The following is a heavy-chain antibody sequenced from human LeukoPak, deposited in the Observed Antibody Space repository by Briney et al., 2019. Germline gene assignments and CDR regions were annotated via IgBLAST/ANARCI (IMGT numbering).Heavy chain of an antibody. CDR2: ISGSGDKT. J-gene: IGHJ3*02. V-gene: IGHV3-23*01. CDR3: ARDKTKQWLVLEAFDI. D-gene: IGHD6-19*01. CDR1: AFTFSNYA. Sequence: GGSLRLSCAASAFTFSNYAMSWVRQAPGKGLEWVSAISGSGDKTYYADSVKGRFAISRDNSKNTLYLQMNSLRAEDTAVYYCARDKTKQWLVLEAFDIWGQGTVVTVSS.